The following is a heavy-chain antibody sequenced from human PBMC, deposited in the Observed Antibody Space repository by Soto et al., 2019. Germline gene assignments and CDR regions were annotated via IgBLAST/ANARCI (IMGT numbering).Heavy chain of an antibody. D-gene: IGHD4-4*01. CDR3: ARGKPQYYFDY. Sequence: LSLTCTVSGGSISSGGYYWSWIRQHPGKGLEWIGYIYYSGSTYYNPSLKSRVTISVDTSKNQFSLKLSSVTAADTAVYYCARGKPQYYFDYWGQGTLVTVSS. CDR2: IYYSGST. J-gene: IGHJ4*02. CDR1: GGSISSGGYY. V-gene: IGHV4-31*03.